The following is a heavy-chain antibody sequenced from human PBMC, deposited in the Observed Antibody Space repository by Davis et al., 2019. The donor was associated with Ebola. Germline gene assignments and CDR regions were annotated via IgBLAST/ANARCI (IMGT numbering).Heavy chain of an antibody. J-gene: IGHJ4*02. CDR1: GYSFTSHW. CDR2: IYPGDSDT. D-gene: IGHD3-9*01. V-gene: IGHV5-51*01. Sequence: GESLKISCKASGYSFTSHWIAWARQMPGKGLEWMGSIYPGDSDTRYSPSFQGQVTMSADKSIRTAYLQWSSLKASDTAMYFCARQYYDIMTGTRPFDYWGQGALVTVSS. CDR3: ARQYYDIMTGTRPFDY.